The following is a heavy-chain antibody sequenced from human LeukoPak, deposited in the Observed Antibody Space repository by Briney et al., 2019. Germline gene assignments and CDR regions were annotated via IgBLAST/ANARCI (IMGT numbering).Heavy chain of an antibody. CDR3: ARDRQWLVFDY. CDR1: GFTFSSYS. CDR2: ISSSSSYI. Sequence: GGSLRLSCAASGFTFSSYSMNWVRQAPGKGLEWVSSISSSSSYIYYADSVKGRFTISRYNAKNSLYLQMNSLRAEDTAVYYCARDRQWLVFDYWGQGTLVTVSS. D-gene: IGHD6-19*01. V-gene: IGHV3-21*01. J-gene: IGHJ4*02.